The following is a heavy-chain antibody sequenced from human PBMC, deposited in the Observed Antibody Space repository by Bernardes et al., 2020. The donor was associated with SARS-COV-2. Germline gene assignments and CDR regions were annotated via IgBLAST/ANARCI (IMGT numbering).Heavy chain of an antibody. CDR3: TRWRLVAGGLGFAS. D-gene: IGHD2-8*02. CDR2: IAYSGNT. Sequence: SESLSLTCTVSGGSISSSSYYWGWIRQPPGKGLEWIGSIAYSGNTNYSPFLKSRVTISIDTSNKQFSLKLPSVTAADTAVYYCTRWRLVAGGLGFASWGPGTQVTVSS. CDR1: GGSISSSSYY. V-gene: IGHV4-39*07. J-gene: IGHJ4*02.